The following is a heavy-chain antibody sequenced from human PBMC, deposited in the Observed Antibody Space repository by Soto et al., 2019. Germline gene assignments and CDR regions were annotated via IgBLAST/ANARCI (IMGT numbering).Heavy chain of an antibody. CDR2: INAGNGNT. CDR1: GYTFTSYA. Sequence: SVKVSCQASGYTFTSYAMHWVRQAPAQRLEWMGWINAGNGNTKYSQKFQGRVTITRDTSASTAYMELSSLRSEDTAVYYCARAPYSSSWYDFDWFDPWGQGTLVTVSS. D-gene: IGHD6-13*01. CDR3: ARAPYSSSWYDFDWFDP. V-gene: IGHV1-3*01. J-gene: IGHJ5*02.